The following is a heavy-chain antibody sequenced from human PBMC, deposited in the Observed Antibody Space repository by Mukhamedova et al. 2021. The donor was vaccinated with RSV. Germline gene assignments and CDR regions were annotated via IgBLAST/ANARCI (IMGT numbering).Heavy chain of an antibody. Sequence: STWGMHWVRQAPGKGLEWVALIRYDASNKYYADSVKGRFTISRDNSMNTLYLQMNSLRTEDTAVYYCAKGDSSVGGVYRSCDYWGQGT. CDR3: AKGDSSVGGVYRSCDY. CDR1: STWG. CDR2: IRYDASNK. J-gene: IGHJ4*02. V-gene: IGHV3-30*02. D-gene: IGHD2-15*01.